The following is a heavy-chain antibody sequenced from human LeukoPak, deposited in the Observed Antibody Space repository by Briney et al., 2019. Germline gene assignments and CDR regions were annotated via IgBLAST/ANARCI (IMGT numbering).Heavy chain of an antibody. J-gene: IGHJ6*02. CDR3: ARNSGSYPYYYYYYGMDV. CDR1: GFTFSSYS. Sequence: GGSLRLSCAASGFTFSSYSMNWVRQAPGKGLEWVSSISSSSSYIYYADSVKGRFTISRDNAKNSLYPQMNSLRAEDTAVYYCARNSGSYPYYYYYYGMDVWGQGTTVTVSS. D-gene: IGHD1-26*01. V-gene: IGHV3-21*01. CDR2: ISSSSSYI.